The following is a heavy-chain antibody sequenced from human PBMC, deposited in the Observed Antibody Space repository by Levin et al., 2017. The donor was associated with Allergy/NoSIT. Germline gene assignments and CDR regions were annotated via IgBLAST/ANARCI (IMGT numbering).Heavy chain of an antibody. CDR2: ISSASSTI. D-gene: IGHD4/OR15-4a*01. V-gene: IGHV3-11*01. J-gene: IGHJ6*02. CDR3: ARDCTGCGLSYGLDV. CDR1: GFTLSDYY. Sequence: PGGSLRLSCAASGFTLSDYYMSWIRRAPGKGLEWVSYISSASSTIYYTDSVKGRFTISRDNAKNSLYLQMNSLRAEDTAVYYCARDCTGCGLSYGLDVWGQGTTVTVSS.